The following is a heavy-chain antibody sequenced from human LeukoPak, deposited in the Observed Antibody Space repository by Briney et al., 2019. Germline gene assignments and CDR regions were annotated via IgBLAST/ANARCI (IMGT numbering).Heavy chain of an antibody. CDR1: GFTFSSPT. J-gene: IGHJ6*03. Sequence: APVKVSCKASGFTFSSPTVQWVRQARGQRLEWIGWIVVGSGYANYAQRFQDRLTITRDMSTSTSYMELSSLRSEDTAVYYCAKAYYDILTSRSQEYYMDVWGKGTTVTISS. CDR2: IVVGSGYA. CDR3: AKAYYDILTSRSQEYYMDV. V-gene: IGHV1-58*01. D-gene: IGHD3-9*01.